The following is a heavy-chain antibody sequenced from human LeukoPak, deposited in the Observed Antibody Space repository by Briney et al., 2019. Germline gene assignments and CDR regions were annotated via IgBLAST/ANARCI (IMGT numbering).Heavy chain of an antibody. CDR1: GFTFGSYS. Sequence: GGSLRLSCAASGFTFGSYSMNWVRQAPGKGLEWVSSISSSSSYIYYADSVKGRFTISRDNAKNSLYLQMNSLRAEDTAVYYCARDPGPRGSGGGWWEDGMDVWGQGTTVTVSS. J-gene: IGHJ6*02. D-gene: IGHD3-10*01. CDR2: ISSSSSYI. V-gene: IGHV3-21*01. CDR3: ARDPGPRGSGGGWWEDGMDV.